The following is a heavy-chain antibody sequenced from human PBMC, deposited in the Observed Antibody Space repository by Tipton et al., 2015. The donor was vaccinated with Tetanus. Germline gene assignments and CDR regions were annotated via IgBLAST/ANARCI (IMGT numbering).Heavy chain of an antibody. D-gene: IGHD3-3*01. CDR3: AKATIGTSSDFWSGHYEAPPELANFDY. CDR2: IGANGGSP. CDR1: GFSFSNYA. Sequence: GSLRLSCAASGFSFSNYAMTWVRQAPGKGLEWVSSIGANGGSPSYADSVKGRFTVFRDNSKNTVDLQMNSLRVEDTAIYYCAKATIGTSSDFWSGHYEAPPELANFDYWGQGTLVTVSS. V-gene: IGHV3-23*01. J-gene: IGHJ4*02.